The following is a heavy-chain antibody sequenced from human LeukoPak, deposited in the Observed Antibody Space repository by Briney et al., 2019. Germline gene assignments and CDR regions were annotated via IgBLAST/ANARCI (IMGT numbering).Heavy chain of an antibody. CDR2: INHRGSN. CDR3: ARGDNSGYRI. V-gene: IGHV4-34*01. Sequence: NSSEPLSLTCAVYGGPFSGYYWRWLRPPPGKGLEWVGEINHRGSNNYNPSLKSRVTISVDTSKSQFSLKLSSVTAADTAVYYCARGDNSGYRIWGQGTMVTVSS. J-gene: IGHJ3*02. D-gene: IGHD3-22*01. CDR1: GGPFSGYY.